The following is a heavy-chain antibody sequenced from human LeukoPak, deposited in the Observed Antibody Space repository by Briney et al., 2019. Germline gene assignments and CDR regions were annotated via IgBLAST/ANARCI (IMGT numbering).Heavy chain of an antibody. CDR2: ISVDNGDT. CDR1: GYTFANYA. V-gene: IGHV1-18*01. D-gene: IGHD2-21*02. J-gene: IGHJ4*02. CDR3: ARANCAGDCYLKH. Sequence: ASVKVSCKASGYTFANYAITWVRQAPGQGLEYMGWISVDNGDTNDAQMLQGRVTMTTDTSTNTAYMELRGLRSDDTAVYYCARANCAGDCYLKHWCQGTLVTVSS.